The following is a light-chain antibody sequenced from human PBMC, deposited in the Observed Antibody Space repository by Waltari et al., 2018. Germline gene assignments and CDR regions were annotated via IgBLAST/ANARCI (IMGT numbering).Light chain of an antibody. CDR1: QDIGNY. V-gene: IGKV1-17*03. Sequence: DIQMTRSPSAMSASVGDRVAITCRASQDIGNYLAWFQQKPGTVPKRLIYAVPSLESGVPSRFSGSDSGTEFTLTINRLQPEDLATYFCLQHYTYPPTFGQGTRLEI. J-gene: IGKJ5*01. CDR3: LQHYTYPPT. CDR2: AVP.